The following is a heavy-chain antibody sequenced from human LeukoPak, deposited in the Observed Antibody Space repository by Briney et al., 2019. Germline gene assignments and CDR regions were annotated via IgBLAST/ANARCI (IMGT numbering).Heavy chain of an antibody. D-gene: IGHD5-24*01. Sequence: GGSLRLSCAASGFTFSSDYMSWVRQAPGKGLEWVANIKEDGSEKYYVDSVKGRFTISRDNAKNSLYLQMNSLRAEDTAVYYCARVGEMAGFDYWGQGTLVTVSS. V-gene: IGHV3-7*05. CDR2: IKEDGSEK. CDR1: GFTFSSDY. CDR3: ARVGEMAGFDY. J-gene: IGHJ4*02.